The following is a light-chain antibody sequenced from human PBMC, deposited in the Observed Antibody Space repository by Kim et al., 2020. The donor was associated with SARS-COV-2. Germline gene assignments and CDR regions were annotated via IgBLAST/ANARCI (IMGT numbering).Light chain of an antibody. CDR1: SLRSYY. CDR2: GKN. V-gene: IGLV3-19*01. J-gene: IGLJ2*01. Sequence: SSELTQDSAVSVALGQTVRITCQGDSLRSYYASWYQQKPGQAPVLVIYGKNNRPSGIPDRFSGSSSGNTASSTITGAQAEDEADYYCNSRDSSGVVFGGG. CDR3: NSRDSSGVV.